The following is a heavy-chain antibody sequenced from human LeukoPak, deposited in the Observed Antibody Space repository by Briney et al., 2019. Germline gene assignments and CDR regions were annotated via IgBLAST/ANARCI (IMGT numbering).Heavy chain of an antibody. V-gene: IGHV1-8*02. D-gene: IGHD3-16*01. Sequence: ASVKVSCKASGYTFTSYGISWVRQAPGQGLEWMGWMSPDSGDTGYAQKFQGRVSLTRDTSISTAYMELSSLMSDDTAVYYCARGPPFNSTLGHWGQGTLLIVSS. CDR3: ARGPPFNSTLGH. CDR1: GYTFTSYG. CDR2: MSPDSGDT. J-gene: IGHJ4*02.